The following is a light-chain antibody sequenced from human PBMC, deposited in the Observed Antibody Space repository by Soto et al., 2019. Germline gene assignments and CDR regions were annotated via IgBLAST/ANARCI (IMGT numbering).Light chain of an antibody. CDR1: SSDVGGYNY. CDR2: EVS. J-gene: IGLJ1*01. V-gene: IGLV2-8*01. Sequence: QSVLTQPPSASGSPGQSVTISCTGTSSDVGGYNYVSWYQQHPGKAPKLMIYEVSNRPSGVPHRFSGSKSGNTASLTVSGLQAEDEADYYCSSYTSSSTPYVFGTGTKVTVL. CDR3: SSYTSSSTPYV.